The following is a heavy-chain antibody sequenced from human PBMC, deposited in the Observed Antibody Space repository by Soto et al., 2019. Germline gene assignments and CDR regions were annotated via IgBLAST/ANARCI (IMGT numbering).Heavy chain of an antibody. V-gene: IGHV5-10-1*01. Sequence: EVQLVQSGAEVKKPGESLRISCKGSGYSFTIYWISWVRQMPGKGLEWMGRIEPSDSYTNYTPSFQGHVTISAAKSISTAYLLWSSLKASVTAMYYYKCPDGVWGQGTTVSVSS. CDR3: KCPDGV. J-gene: IGHJ6*02. CDR1: GYSFTIYW. CDR2: IEPSDSYT.